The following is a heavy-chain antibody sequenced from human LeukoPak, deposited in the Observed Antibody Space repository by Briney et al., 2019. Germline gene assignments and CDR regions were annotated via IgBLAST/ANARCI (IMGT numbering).Heavy chain of an antibody. CDR1: GFTFSSYW. V-gene: IGHV3-7*01. Sequence: PGGSLRLSCAASGFTFSSYWMSWVRQAPGKGLEWVANIKEDGSEKYYVDSVKGRFTISRDNAKSSLYLQMNSLRAEDTAVYYCARATYSGSYYHAFDIWGQGTMVTVSS. D-gene: IGHD1-26*01. J-gene: IGHJ3*02. CDR3: ARATYSGSYYHAFDI. CDR2: IKEDGSEK.